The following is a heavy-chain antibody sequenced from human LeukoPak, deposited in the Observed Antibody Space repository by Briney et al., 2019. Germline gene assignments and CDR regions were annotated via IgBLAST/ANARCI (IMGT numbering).Heavy chain of an antibody. D-gene: IGHD3-16*01. CDR1: RFTVSGNY. V-gene: IGHV3-21*01. J-gene: IGHJ6*02. Sequence: PGGSLRLSCASSRFTVSGNYMTWVRQAPGKGLEWVSSISSSGDYIYYADSLKGRFTISRDNAKNSLFLQMNSLRAEDTAVYYCARDGVPAYYYAMDVWGQGTTVTVSS. CDR2: ISSSGDYI. CDR3: ARDGVPAYYYAMDV.